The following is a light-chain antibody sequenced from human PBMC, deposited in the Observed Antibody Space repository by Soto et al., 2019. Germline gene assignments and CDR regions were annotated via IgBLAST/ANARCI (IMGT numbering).Light chain of an antibody. CDR1: SSDVGGYNF. CDR2: DVS. J-gene: IGLJ1*01. V-gene: IGLV2-14*01. CDR3: SSYTSRNTLV. Sequence: QSALTQPASVSGSPGQSITISCIGTSSDVGGYNFVSWYQQHPGKAPKLMIYDVSNRPSGVSNRFSGSKSGNTASLNISGLQAEDEADYYCSSYTSRNTLVFGTGTKLTVL.